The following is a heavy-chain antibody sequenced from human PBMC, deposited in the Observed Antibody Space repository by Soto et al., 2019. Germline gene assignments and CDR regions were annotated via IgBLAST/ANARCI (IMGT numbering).Heavy chain of an antibody. CDR3: ARDNGNFDWSIDIVLRYGMDV. J-gene: IGHJ6*02. D-gene: IGHD3-9*01. CDR1: GFTFSSYE. Sequence: PGGSLRLSCAASGFTFSSYEMNWVRQAPGKGLEWVSYISSSGSTIYYADSVKGRFTISRDNAKNSLYLQMNSLRAEDTAVYYCARDNGNFDWSIDIVLRYGMDVWGQGTTVTVSS. V-gene: IGHV3-48*03. CDR2: ISSSGSTI.